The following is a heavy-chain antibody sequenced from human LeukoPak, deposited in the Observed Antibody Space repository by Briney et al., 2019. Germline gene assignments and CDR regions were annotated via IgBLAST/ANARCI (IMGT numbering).Heavy chain of an antibody. CDR2: ILNHGATS. Sequence: GGSLRLSCAASGLTFSNYAMSCVREAPGKGLEWVSSILNHGATSYYTDSVKGRFTISRDNSKNSVYLQRISLRADDAAVYYCAKDTDDSGDCVDAFDIWGQGTVVTVAS. CDR1: GLTFSNYA. J-gene: IGHJ3*02. CDR3: AKDTDDSGDCVDAFDI. D-gene: IGHD4-17*01. V-gene: IGHV3-23*01.